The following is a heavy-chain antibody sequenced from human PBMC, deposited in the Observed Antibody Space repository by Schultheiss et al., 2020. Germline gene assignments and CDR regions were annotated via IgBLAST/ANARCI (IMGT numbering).Heavy chain of an antibody. CDR3: ARDNCLGY. CDR2: ISGSGGST. CDR1: GFTFSSYA. D-gene: IGHD2-15*01. Sequence: GESLKISCAASGFTFSSYAMHWVRQAPGKGLEWVSAISGSGGSTYYADSVKGRFTISRDNSKNSLYLQMNSLRDEDTAVYYCARDNCLGYWGQGTLVTVSS. J-gene: IGHJ4*02. V-gene: IGHV3-23*01.